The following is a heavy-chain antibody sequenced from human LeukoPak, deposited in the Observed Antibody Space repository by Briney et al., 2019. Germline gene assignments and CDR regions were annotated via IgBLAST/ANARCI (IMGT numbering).Heavy chain of an antibody. V-gene: IGHV3-66*02. CDR3: ARNRYGDYVPYDY. CDR2: IYSGGST. Sequence: GGSLRLSCAASGSTVSSNYMSWVRQAPGKGLEWVSVIYSGGSTYYADSVKGRFTISRDNSKNTLYLQMNSLRAEDTAVYYCARNRYGDYVPYDYWGQGTLVTVSS. J-gene: IGHJ4*02. CDR1: GSTVSSNY. D-gene: IGHD4-17*01.